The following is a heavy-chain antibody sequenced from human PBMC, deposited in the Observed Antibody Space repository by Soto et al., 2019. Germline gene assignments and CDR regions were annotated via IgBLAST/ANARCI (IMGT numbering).Heavy chain of an antibody. D-gene: IGHD3-10*01. CDR1: GFTVSSNY. CDR3: ARGGESTEEVGYYYYYGMDV. Sequence: EVQLVETGGGLIQPGGSLRLSCAASGFTVSSNYMSWVRQAPGKGLEWVSVIYSGGSTYYADSVKGRFTISRDNSKNTLYLQMNSLRAEDTAVYYCARGGESTEEVGYYYYYGMDVWGQGTTVTVSS. CDR2: IYSGGST. V-gene: IGHV3-53*02. J-gene: IGHJ6*02.